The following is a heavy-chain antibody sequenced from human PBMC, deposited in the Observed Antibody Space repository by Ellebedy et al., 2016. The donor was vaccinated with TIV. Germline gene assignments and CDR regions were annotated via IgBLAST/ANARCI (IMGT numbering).Heavy chain of an antibody. CDR3: AGDYGAYFDH. CDR2: IFYSGST. J-gene: IGHJ4*02. Sequence: MPSETLSLTCTVSGGSVSSYYWSRIRQPPGKGLEWIGYIFYSGSTHYSPSLKSRVTISLDTSKNQFSLKLNSVTAADTAVYYCAGDYGAYFDHWGQGTLVTVSS. D-gene: IGHD4-17*01. V-gene: IGHV4-59*08. CDR1: GGSVSSYY.